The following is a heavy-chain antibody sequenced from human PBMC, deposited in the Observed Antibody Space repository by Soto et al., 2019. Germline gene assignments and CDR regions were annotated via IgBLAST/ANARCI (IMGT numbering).Heavy chain of an antibody. CDR1: GFTFSSYG. V-gene: IGHV3-33*01. J-gene: IGHJ6*02. CDR2: IWYDGSNK. Sequence: QVQLVESGGGVVQPGRSLRLSCAASGFTFSSYGMHWVRQAPGKGLEWVAVIWYDGSNKYYADSVKGRFTISRDNSKNTLYLQRNSLRAEDTAVYYCARDLYGTTYSYYYGMDVWGQGTTVTVSS. D-gene: IGHD4-17*01. CDR3: ARDLYGTTYSYYYGMDV.